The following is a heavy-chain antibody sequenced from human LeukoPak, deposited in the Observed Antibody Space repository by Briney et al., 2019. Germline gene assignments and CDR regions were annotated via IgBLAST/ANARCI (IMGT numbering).Heavy chain of an antibody. CDR1: GYSFTNYG. J-gene: IGHJ4*02. CDR3: ARDHSYASRGGSFDY. CDR2: ISAHNGNT. V-gene: IGHV1-18*01. Sequence: GASVKVSCKSSGYSFTNYGISWVRQDPGQGLERMGWISAHNGNTNYAQKLQGRVTMTTNTSTSTAYIELRTLRSDDTSLYYCARDHSYASRGGSFDYWGQGTLVTVSS. D-gene: IGHD3-16*01.